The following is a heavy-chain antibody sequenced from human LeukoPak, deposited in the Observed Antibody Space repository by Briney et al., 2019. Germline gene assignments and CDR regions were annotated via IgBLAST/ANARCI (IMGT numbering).Heavy chain of an antibody. CDR3: AGGGQTRNDSSGCLNYLYY. J-gene: IGHJ4*02. CDR2: ISSNGGST. D-gene: IGHD3-22*01. CDR1: GFTFSSSV. Sequence: GGSLRLSCAASGFTFSSSVMYWVRQAPGKGLEYVSSISSNGGSTYYANSVKGRFTISRDNSKNTLYLQMGSLRAEDMAVYYCAGGGQTRNDSSGCLNYLYYWGQGTLVTVSS. V-gene: IGHV3-64*01.